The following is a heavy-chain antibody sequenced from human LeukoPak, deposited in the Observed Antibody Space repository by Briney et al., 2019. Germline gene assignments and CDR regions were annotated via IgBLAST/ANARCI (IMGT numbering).Heavy chain of an antibody. CDR2: IIPIFGTA. CDR3: ARDRRVVPAALNWFDP. J-gene: IGHJ5*02. D-gene: IGHD2-2*01. Sequence: ASVKVSCKASGGTFSSYAISWVRQAPGQGLEWMGGIIPIFGTANYAQKFQGRVTITADESTSTAYMELSSLRSEDTAVYYCARDRRVVPAALNWFDPWGQGTLVTVSS. V-gene: IGHV1-69*13. CDR1: GGTFSSYA.